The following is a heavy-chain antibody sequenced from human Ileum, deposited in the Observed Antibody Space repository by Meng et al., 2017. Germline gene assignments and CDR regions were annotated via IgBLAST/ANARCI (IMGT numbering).Heavy chain of an antibody. CDR1: GFTFSSYA. CDR3: AKNPGYSSGSYYFDY. CDR2: GNSK. V-gene: IGHV3-23*05. D-gene: IGHD5-18*01. Sequence: EVQLLESGGGLVQPGGSLRVSCAASGFTFSSYAMCWVRQAPGKGLEWVGNSKYYADSVKGRFTISRDDSKNTLYLRMNSLRAEDTAVYFCAKNPGYSSGSYYFDYWGQGTLVTVSS. J-gene: IGHJ4*02.